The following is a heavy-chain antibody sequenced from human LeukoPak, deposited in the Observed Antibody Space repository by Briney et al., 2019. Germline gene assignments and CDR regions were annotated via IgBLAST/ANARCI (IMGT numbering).Heavy chain of an antibody. CDR2: INHSGST. CDR3: ARGHASYSYGFRY. D-gene: IGHD5-18*01. CDR1: GGSFSGYY. Sequence: PSETLSLTCAVYGGSFSGYYWSWIREPPGKGLEWIGEINHSGSTNYNPFLKSRVTISVDTSKNQFSLKLSSVTAADTAVYYCARGHASYSYGFRYWGQGTLVTVSS. J-gene: IGHJ4*02. V-gene: IGHV4-34*01.